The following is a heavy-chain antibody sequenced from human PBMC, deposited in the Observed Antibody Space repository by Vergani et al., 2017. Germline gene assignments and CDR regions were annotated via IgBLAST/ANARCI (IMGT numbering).Heavy chain of an antibody. CDR3: ASARCIETCYMSNWLDS. V-gene: IGHV3-74*03. Sequence: DVHLAESGGGFFQPGGSLRLSCSASGFSFNSYWMHWVRQVSGKVLLWVSRIKSDGSITAYADSVKGRFTISRDNAQNTLYLQMNSLRVEDTGVYYCASARCIETCYMSNWLDSWGQGTLVTVSS. CDR1: GFSFNSYW. CDR2: IKSDGSIT. J-gene: IGHJ5*01. D-gene: IGHD3-9*01.